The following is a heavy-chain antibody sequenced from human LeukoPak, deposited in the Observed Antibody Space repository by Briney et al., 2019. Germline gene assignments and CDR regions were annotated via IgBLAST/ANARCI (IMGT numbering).Heavy chain of an antibody. CDR2: INPDGTII. V-gene: IGHV3-74*01. J-gene: IGHJ5*02. CDR1: GFTYTDYW. Sequence: GGSLRLSCVGSGFTYTDYWMHCFPQAPGKGPVWVSRINPDGTIIDYSDSVKGRFSISRDNAKNLLYLQMNGLRADDTAVYYCAKDLSWNTADRWGQGILVTVSS. CDR3: AKDLSWNTADR. D-gene: IGHD5-18*01.